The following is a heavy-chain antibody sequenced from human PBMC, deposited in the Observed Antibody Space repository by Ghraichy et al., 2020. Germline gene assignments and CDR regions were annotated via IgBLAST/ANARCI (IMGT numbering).Heavy chain of an antibody. CDR2: IWYDGSNK. J-gene: IGHJ4*02. D-gene: IGHD2-2*01. Sequence: GGSLRLSCAASGFTFFSYGMHWVRQAPGKGLEWVAVIWYDGSNKYYADSVKGRFTISRDNSKNTLYLQMNSLRAEDTAVYYCAREGYCSSTTCSRYFDYWGQGPLVTVSS. CDR3: AREGYCSSTTCSRYFDY. CDR1: GFTFFSYG. V-gene: IGHV3-33*01.